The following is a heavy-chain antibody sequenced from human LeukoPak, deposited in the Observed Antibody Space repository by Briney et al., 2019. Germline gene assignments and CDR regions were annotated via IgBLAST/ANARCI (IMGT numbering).Heavy chain of an antibody. D-gene: IGHD5-18*01. CDR1: GVTVSSNY. J-gene: IGHJ4*02. CDR3: ASGGTGYSYD. Sequence: PGGSLRLSCAASGVTVSSNYMSWVRQAPGKGLEWVSRISSDGSTTNYADSVKGRFTISRDNAKNTLSLQMNSLRAEDTAVYYCASGGTGYSYDWGQGTLVTVSS. V-gene: IGHV3-74*01. CDR2: ISSDGSTT.